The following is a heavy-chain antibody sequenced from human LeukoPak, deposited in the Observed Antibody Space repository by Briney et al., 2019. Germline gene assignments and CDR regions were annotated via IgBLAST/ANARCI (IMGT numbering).Heavy chain of an antibody. CDR2: IRSKAYGGTT. J-gene: IGHJ4*02. CDR1: GFPFGDYG. Sequence: PGGSLRLSCTTSGFPFGDYGMSWVRQAPGKGLEWVGFIRSKAYGGTTENAASVKGRFTISRDDSKSIAYLQMNSLKTEDTAVYYCTGSFGELTFFDYWGLGTLVTVSS. V-gene: IGHV3-49*04. D-gene: IGHD3-10*01. CDR3: TGSFGELTFFDY.